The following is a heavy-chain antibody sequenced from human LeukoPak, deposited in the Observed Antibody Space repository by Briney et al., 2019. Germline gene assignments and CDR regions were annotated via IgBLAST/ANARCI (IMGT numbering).Heavy chain of an antibody. D-gene: IGHD1-1*01. CDR1: GYTFTGYY. CDR2: IKPNNGDT. J-gene: IGHJ4*02. Sequence: AASVKVSCKPSGYTFTGYYLHWVRQAPGQGLEWMGWIKPNNGDTNYAQKFQGRVTMTRDTSISTGYMELSRLRSDDTAVYYCARTTPFAYWGQGTLVTVSS. V-gene: IGHV1-2*02. CDR3: ARTTPFAY.